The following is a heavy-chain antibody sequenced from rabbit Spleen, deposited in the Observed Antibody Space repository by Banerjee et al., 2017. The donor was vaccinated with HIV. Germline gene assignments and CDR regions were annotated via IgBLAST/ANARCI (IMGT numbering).Heavy chain of an antibody. CDR2: IYNGDGST. CDR3: ARNPTGSKVL. J-gene: IGHJ4*01. V-gene: IGHV1S40*01. CDR1: GFTLSSYW. D-gene: IGHD4-2*01. Sequence: QSLEESGGDLVKPGASLTLTCTASGFTLSSYWICWVRQAPGKGLERIGFIYNGDGSTYDASWVNVPFTISKTSSTTVTLQMTSLTAADTAACFCARNPTGSKVLWGPGTLVTVS.